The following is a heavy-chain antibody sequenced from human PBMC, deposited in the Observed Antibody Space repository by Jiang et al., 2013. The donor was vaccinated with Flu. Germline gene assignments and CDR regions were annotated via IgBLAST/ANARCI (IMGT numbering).Heavy chain of an antibody. CDR1: GGSISSGGYS. J-gene: IGHJ4*02. CDR2: IYHSGST. CDR3: ARGIGHSSGSRRGYFDY. D-gene: IGHD3-22*01. V-gene: IGHV4-30-2*01. Sequence: GSGLVKPSQTLSLTCAVSGGSISSGGYSWSWIRQPPGKGLEWIGYIYHSGSTYYNPSLKSRVTISVDRSKNQFSLKLSSVTAADTAVYYCARGIGHSSGSRRGYFDYWARERWSPSPQ.